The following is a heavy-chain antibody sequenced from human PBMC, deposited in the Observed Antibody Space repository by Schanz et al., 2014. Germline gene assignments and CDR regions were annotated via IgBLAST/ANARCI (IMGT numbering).Heavy chain of an antibody. V-gene: IGHV3-23*04. J-gene: IGHJ4*02. CDR2: IGGSGDST. D-gene: IGHD3-10*01. CDR3: AKDLHSNSGNYYSYYFDS. CDR1: GFTFSNHA. Sequence: VQLVESGGGLVKPGGSLRLSCAASGFTFSNHALSWVRQAPGKGLEWVSGIGGSGDSTHYADSVKGRFIISRDNSKNTLYLQVSSLRTEDTAVYFCAKDLHSNSGNYYSYYFDSWGPGALVTVSS.